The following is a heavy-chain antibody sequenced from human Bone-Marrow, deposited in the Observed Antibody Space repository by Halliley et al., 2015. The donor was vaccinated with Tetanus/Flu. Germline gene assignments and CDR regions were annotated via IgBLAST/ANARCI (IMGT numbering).Heavy chain of an antibody. Sequence: SLRLSCSASRFTISMFWMSWVRQAPGKGLEWVANIKPEGSEGTYVDSGRGQFTISRDNHKDSLYLQMDNLRVEDTAVYYYARDGSRWGPSGSWYMFNNWGQGTLVTVSS. V-gene: IGHV3-7*01. D-gene: IGHD6-13*01. CDR2: IKPEGSEG. J-gene: IGHJ4*02. CDR1: RFTISMFW. CDR3: ARDGSRWGPSGSWYMFNN.